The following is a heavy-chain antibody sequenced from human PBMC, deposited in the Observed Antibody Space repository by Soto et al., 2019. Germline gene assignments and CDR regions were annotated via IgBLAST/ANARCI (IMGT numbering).Heavy chain of an antibody. CDR3: ARGGSSDWQVAFDI. CDR2: INHTGRS. D-gene: IGHD6-19*01. Sequence: NPSETLSLTCAVSREYFSTYFWHWIRQSPGNGLEWIGEINHTGRSNYNPSLRSRVTMSIDMARNQLSLKLSSVTAADTAVYYCARGGSSDWQVAFDIWGPETMLTV. CDR1: REYFSTYF. V-gene: IGHV4-34*01. J-gene: IGHJ3*02.